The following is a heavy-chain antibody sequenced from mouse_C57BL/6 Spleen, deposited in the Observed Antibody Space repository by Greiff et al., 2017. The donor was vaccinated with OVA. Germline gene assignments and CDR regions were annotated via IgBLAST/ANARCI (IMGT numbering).Heavy chain of an antibody. CDR2: IYPSDSET. CDR1: GYTFTSYW. CDR3: ARGGYDDYDEGFDY. J-gene: IGHJ2*01. V-gene: IGHV1-61*01. D-gene: IGHD2-4*01. Sequence: QVQLQQPGAELVRPGSSVKLSCKASGYTFTSYWMDWVKQRPGQGLEWIGNIYPSDSETHYNQKFKDKATLTVDKSSSTAYMQLSSLTSEDSAVYYCARGGYDDYDEGFDYWGQGTTLTVSS.